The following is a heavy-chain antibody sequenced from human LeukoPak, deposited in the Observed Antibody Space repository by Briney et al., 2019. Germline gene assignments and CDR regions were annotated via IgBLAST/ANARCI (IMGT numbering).Heavy chain of an antibody. Sequence: SETLSLTCTVSGGSISSGDYYWSWIRQHPGKGLEWIGCIYYSGTTYYNPSLKSRVTISLDTSKDQFSLKLSSVTAADTAVYYCARHGTSSYYYYAMDVWGQGTTVTVSS. CDR3: ARHGTSSYYYYAMDV. V-gene: IGHV4-31*03. D-gene: IGHD1-1*01. CDR2: IYYSGTT. J-gene: IGHJ6*02. CDR1: GGSISSGDYY.